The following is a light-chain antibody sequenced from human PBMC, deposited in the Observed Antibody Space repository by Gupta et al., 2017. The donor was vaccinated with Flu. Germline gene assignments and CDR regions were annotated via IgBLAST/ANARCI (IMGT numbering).Light chain of an antibody. J-gene: IGKJ4*01. CDR3: HHDNYWPLV. Sequence: EIVMTQSPATLSVSPGERATLSCRASQSIGNDLAWYQQKPGQAPRLLIFGASTRASGFPDRFSGSGLGTELTLTIDSLQSEDFGVYYCHHDNYWPLVFGRGTKVEI. CDR1: QSIGND. V-gene: IGKV3-15*01. CDR2: GAS.